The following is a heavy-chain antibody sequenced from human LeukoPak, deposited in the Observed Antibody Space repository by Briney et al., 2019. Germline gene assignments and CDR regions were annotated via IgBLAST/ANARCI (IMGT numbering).Heavy chain of an antibody. CDR1: GGTISNYY. D-gene: IGHD5-18*01. CDR2: ISYSGRT. J-gene: IGHJ4*02. Sequence: SETLSLTCTVSGGTISNYYWNWVRQPPGKGLEWVGYISYSGRTNYNPSLKSRVTITVKKSKNKFSLRLSSVTAADTAVYYCARRVSRYSPWDWGQGTLVTVS. CDR3: ARRVSRYSPWD. V-gene: IGHV4-59*08.